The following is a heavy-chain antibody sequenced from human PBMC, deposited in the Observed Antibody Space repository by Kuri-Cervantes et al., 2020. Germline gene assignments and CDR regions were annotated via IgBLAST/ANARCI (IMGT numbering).Heavy chain of an antibody. J-gene: IGHJ4*02. D-gene: IGHD3-9*01. CDR3: AKAKNFDWSTNIDY. CDR2: INWNGGST. CDR1: GFTFDDYG. Sequence: GESLKISCAASGFTFDDYGMSWVRQAPGKGLEWVSGINWNGGSTGYADSVKGRFTISRDNAKNSLYLQMNGLRAEDTALYYCAKAKNFDWSTNIDYWGQGTLVTVSS. V-gene: IGHV3-20*04.